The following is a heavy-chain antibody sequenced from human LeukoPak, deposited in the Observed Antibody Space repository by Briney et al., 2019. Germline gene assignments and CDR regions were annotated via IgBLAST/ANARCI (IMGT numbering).Heavy chain of an antibody. CDR3: ARDSSGWSYSDY. J-gene: IGHJ4*02. CDR2: ISSSSYT. V-gene: IGHV3-11*05. CDR1: GFTFSNAW. Sequence: GGSLRLSCAASGFTFSNAWLSWIRQAPGKGLEWVSYISSSSYTNYADSVKGRFTISRDNAKNSLYLQMNSLRAEDTAVYYCARDSSGWSYSDYWGQGTLVTVSS. D-gene: IGHD6-19*01.